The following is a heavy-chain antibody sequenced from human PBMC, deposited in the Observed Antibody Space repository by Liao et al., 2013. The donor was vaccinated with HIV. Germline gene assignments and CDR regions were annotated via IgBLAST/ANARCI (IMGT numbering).Heavy chain of an antibody. Sequence: QVQLQESGSGLVKPSETLSLTCTVSGGSISSYYWSWIRQPPGKGLEWIGRIYTSGSTNYNPSLKSRVTMSVDTSKNQFSLKLNSVTAADTAVYYCARKGYSYVIPYWYFDLWGRGTLVTVSS. J-gene: IGHJ2*01. V-gene: IGHV4-4*07. D-gene: IGHD5-18*01. CDR1: GGSISSYY. CDR2: IYTSGST. CDR3: ARKGYSYVIPYWYFDL.